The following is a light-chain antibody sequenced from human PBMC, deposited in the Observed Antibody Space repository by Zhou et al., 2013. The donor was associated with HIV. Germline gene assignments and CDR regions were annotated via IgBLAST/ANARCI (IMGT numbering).Light chain of an antibody. V-gene: IGKV3-20*01. CDR3: QQYGSF. CDR1: QSVSSTY. J-gene: IGKJ3*01. Sequence: EIVLTQSPGTLSLSPGERATLSCRASQSVSSTYLAWYQQKPGQAPRLLIYGASSRATGIPGRFSGSGSGTDFTLTISRLEPEDFAVYYCQQYGSFFGPGTKVD. CDR2: GAS.